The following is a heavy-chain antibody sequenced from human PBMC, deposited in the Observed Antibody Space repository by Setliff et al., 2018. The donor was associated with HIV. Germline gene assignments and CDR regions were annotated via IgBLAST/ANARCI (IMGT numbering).Heavy chain of an antibody. CDR3: AREIQNCGANHWYCYMDV. CDR2: IGTINNT. J-gene: IGHJ6*03. V-gene: IGHV3-66*01. CDR1: GFSFSDNV. Sequence: GGSLRLSCAASGFSFSDNVITWIRQAPGKGLEWVSLIGTINNTYYADSLYLQMNSLRAEDTAVYYCAREIQNCGANHWYCYMDVWGKGTTVTVSS. D-gene: IGHD4-17*01.